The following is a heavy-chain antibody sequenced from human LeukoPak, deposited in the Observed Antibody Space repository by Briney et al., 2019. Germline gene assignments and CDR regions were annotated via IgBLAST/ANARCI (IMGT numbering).Heavy chain of an antibody. CDR2: ISSRGSTI. D-gene: IGHD2-2*02. Sequence: GGSLRLSCAASGFIFSDYYMSWIRQAPGKGLEWVSFISSRGSTINYADSVKGRFTISRDNAKNSLYLQMNSLRAEDSAVYYCARDVYCSSSSCYTNYYYYMDVRGKGTTVTVSS. CDR1: GFIFSDYY. CDR3: ARDVYCSSSSCYTNYYYYMDV. J-gene: IGHJ6*03. V-gene: IGHV3-11*01.